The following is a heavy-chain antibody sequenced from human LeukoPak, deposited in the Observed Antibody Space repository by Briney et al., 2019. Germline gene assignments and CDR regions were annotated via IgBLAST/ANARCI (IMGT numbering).Heavy chain of an antibody. D-gene: IGHD4-17*01. CDR3: ARVMNDYGDYVFDY. Sequence: PGRSLRLSCAASGFTFSSYGMHWVRQAPGKGLEWVAVISYDGSNKYYADSVKGRFTISRDNSKNTLYLQMNSLRAEDTAVYYCARVMNDYGDYVFDYWGQGTLVTVSS. J-gene: IGHJ4*02. CDR2: ISYDGSNK. CDR1: GFTFSSYG. V-gene: IGHV3-30*03.